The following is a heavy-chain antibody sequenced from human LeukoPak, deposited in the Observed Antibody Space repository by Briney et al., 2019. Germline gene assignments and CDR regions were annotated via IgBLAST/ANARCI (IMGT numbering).Heavy chain of an antibody. CDR2: IYHSGST. CDR1: GYSISSGYY. V-gene: IGHV4-38-2*01. CDR3: ARVLGYSRVDV. J-gene: IGHJ6*04. D-gene: IGHD2-15*01. Sequence: SETLSLTCAVSGYSISSGYYWGWIRQPPEKGLEWIGSIYHSGSTHYNPSLKSRVTISVDTSQNQFSLKLSSVTAADTAVYYCARVLGYSRVDVWGKGTTVTVSS.